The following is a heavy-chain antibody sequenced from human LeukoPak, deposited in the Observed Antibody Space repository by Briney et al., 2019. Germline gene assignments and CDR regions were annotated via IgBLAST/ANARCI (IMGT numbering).Heavy chain of an antibody. CDR3: ARQGLGYCSSTSCYLEDY. CDR1: GGTFSSYA. J-gene: IGHJ4*02. CDR2: IIPIFGTA. V-gene: IGHV1-69*13. D-gene: IGHD2-2*01. Sequence: SVKVSCKASGGTFSSYAISWVRQAPGQGLEWMGGIIPIFGTANYAQKFQGRVTITADESTSTAYMELSSLRSEDTAVYYCARQGLGYCSSTSCYLEDYWGQGTLVTVSS.